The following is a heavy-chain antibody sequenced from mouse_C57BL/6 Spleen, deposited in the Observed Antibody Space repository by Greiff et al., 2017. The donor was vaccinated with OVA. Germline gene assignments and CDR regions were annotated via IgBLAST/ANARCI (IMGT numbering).Heavy chain of an antibody. D-gene: IGHD1-1*01. Sequence: VQLQQSGPELVKPGASVKIPCKASGYTFTDYNMDWVKQSHGKSLEWIGDINPNNGGTIYNQKFTGKATLTVDKSSSTAYMELRSLTSEDTAVYYCALPITTVVARGWYFDVWGTGTTVTVSS. CDR3: ALPITTVVARGWYFDV. J-gene: IGHJ1*03. CDR2: INPNNGGT. V-gene: IGHV1-18*01. CDR1: GYTFTDYN.